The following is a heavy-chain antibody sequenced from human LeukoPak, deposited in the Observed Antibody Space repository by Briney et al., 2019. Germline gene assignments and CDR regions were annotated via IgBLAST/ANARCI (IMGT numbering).Heavy chain of an antibody. Sequence: GGSLRLSCAASGFTFSDYWMSWMRQAPGKGLEWVANIKYDGSEEYYVDSVKGRFTISRDNAKNSLYLQMNSLRAEDTAVYYCASLGYSSIRRYYFDYWGQGTLVTVSS. V-gene: IGHV3-7*01. CDR1: GFTFSDYW. CDR2: IKYDGSEE. CDR3: ASLGYSSIRRYYFDY. D-gene: IGHD6-13*01. J-gene: IGHJ4*02.